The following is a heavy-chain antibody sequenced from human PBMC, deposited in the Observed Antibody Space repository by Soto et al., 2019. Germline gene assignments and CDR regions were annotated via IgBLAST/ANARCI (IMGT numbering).Heavy chain of an antibody. J-gene: IGHJ4*02. CDR2: IIPIFGTA. CDR3: ARGYCSSTSCYTHYFDY. D-gene: IGHD2-2*02. CDR1: GGTFSSYA. Sequence: ASVKVSCKASGGTFSSYAISWVRQAPGQGLEWMGGIIPIFGTANYAQKFQGRVTITADESTSTAYTELSSLRSEDTAVYYCARGYCSSTSCYTHYFDYWGQGTLVTVSS. V-gene: IGHV1-69*13.